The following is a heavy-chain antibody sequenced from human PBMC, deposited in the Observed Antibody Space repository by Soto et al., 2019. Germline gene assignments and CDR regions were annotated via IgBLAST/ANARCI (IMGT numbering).Heavy chain of an antibody. CDR1: GFTFRSYV. CDR3: ARWGTTGGLDV. CDR2: TSYDGSNK. J-gene: IGHJ1*01. Sequence: QVQLVESGGGVVQPGTSLRLSCVGSGFTFRSYVIHWVRQAPGKGLEWVALTSYDGSNKDYGDSVKGRFTISRDNSRNTVDLQMDRLRREDTALYYCARWGTTGGLDVWGPGTLVSVSS. V-gene: IGHV3-33*05. D-gene: IGHD3-16*01.